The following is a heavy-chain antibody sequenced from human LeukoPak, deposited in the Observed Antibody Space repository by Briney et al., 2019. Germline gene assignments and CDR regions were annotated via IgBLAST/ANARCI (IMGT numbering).Heavy chain of an antibody. J-gene: IGHJ4*02. CDR1: GGSTSSYY. D-gene: IGHD4-23*01. CDR3: ARGRDYGGNSGLDY. Sequence: SETLSLTCSVSGGSTSSYYWNWIRQPAGKGLEWIGRIYVGGNTNYNPSFKSRVTISVDTSKNQFSLKPSSVTAADTAVYYCARGRDYGGNSGLDYWGQGTLVTVSS. CDR2: IYVGGNT. V-gene: IGHV4-4*07.